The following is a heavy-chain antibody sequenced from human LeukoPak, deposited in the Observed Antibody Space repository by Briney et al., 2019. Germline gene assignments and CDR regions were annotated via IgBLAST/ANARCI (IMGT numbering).Heavy chain of an antibody. CDR1: GGSISSSSYY. J-gene: IGHJ1*01. Sequence: KASETLSLTCTVSGGSISSSSYYWGWIRQPPGKGLEWIGSIYYSGSTNYNPSLKSRVTISVDKSKNQFSLKLSSVTAADTAVYYCARGRGGGDFDLEYFQHWGQGTLVTVSS. D-gene: IGHD2-21*02. CDR2: IYYSGST. V-gene: IGHV4-39*07. CDR3: ARGRGGGDFDLEYFQH.